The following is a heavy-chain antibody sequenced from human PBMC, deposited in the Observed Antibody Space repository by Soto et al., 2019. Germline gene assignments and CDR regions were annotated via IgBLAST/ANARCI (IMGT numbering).Heavy chain of an antibody. J-gene: IGHJ4*01. D-gene: IGHD6-25*01. Sequence: LPWVVSGGTRIDFGWSWIRQPPGKGLEWIGYIYYSGSTNYNPSLKSRVTISVDTSKNQFSLKLSSVTAADSAVNSGARTCGPTKDYCGPGPLVTVSS. CDR3: ARTCGPTKDY. V-gene: IGHV4-59*01. CDR2: IYYSGST. CDR1: GGTRIDFG.